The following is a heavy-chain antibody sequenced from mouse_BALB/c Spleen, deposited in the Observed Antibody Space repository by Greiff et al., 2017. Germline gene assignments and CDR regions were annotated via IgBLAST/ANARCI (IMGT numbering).Heavy chain of an antibody. Sequence: VQLQQSGAELVRPGSSVKISCKASGYAFSSYWMNWVKQRPGQGLEWIGQIYPGDGDTNYNGKFKGKATLTADKSSSTAYMQLSSLTSEDSAVYFCAYYSSSYAMDYWGQGTSVTVSS. CDR2: IYPGDGDT. D-gene: IGHD1-1*01. CDR3: AYYSSSYAMDY. V-gene: IGHV1-80*01. J-gene: IGHJ4*01. CDR1: GYAFSSYW.